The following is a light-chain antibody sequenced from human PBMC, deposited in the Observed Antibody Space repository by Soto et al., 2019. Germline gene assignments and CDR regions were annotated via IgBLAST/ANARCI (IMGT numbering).Light chain of an antibody. CDR2: DVS. CDR3: CSYAGSFTWV. CDR1: SSDVGGYTY. V-gene: IGLV2-11*01. J-gene: IGLJ3*02. Sequence: QSALTQPRSVSGSPGQSVTISCTGTSSDVGGYTYVSWYQQHPGKAPKLMIYDVSKRPSGVPDRFSGSKSGTTASLTISGLLAEDEADYYCCSYAGSFTWVFGGGTKLTVL.